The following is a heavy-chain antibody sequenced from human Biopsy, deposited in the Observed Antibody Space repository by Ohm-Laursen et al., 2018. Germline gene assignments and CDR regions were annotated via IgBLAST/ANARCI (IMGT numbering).Heavy chain of an antibody. D-gene: IGHD1-26*01. V-gene: IGHV3-21*01. CDR1: GFTFATYG. CDR3: ARLNSGTYDASDL. Sequence: SLRLSCAASGFTFATYGMSWVRQAPGKGLEWVSGISSTGNSTYYADSVKGRFTISRDSAQNSLYLHMNSLRAEDTAVYYCARLNSGTYDASDLWGQGTMVIVSS. J-gene: IGHJ3*01. CDR2: ISSTGNST.